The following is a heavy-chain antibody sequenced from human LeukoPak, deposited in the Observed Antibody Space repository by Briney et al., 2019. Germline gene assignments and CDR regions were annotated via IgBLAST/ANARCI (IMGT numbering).Heavy chain of an antibody. Sequence: ASVKVSCKASGYTFTGYYMHWVRQAPGQGLEWTGRINPNSGGTNYAQKFQGRVTMTRDTSISTAYMELSRLRSDDTAVYYCARVTVYGSGKDKPFDYWGQGTLVTVSS. D-gene: IGHD3-10*01. J-gene: IGHJ4*02. V-gene: IGHV1-2*06. CDR1: GYTFTGYY. CDR3: ARVTVYGSGKDKPFDY. CDR2: INPNSGGT.